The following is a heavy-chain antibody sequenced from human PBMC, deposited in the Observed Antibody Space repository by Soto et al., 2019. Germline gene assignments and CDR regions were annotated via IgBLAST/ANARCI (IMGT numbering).Heavy chain of an antibody. CDR3: ARVLRGFSGFEDYFDY. V-gene: IGHV3-13*01. CDR2: IGIVGDT. CDR1: GFTLSIYE. D-gene: IGHD5-12*01. Sequence: GGSLRLSCAASGFTLSIYEMHWVRQATGEGLEWVAAIGIVGDTNYAASVQGRFTISRENAENSLYLQMNSLRAGDTAMYYCARVLRGFSGFEDYFDYWGQGALVTVSS. J-gene: IGHJ4*02.